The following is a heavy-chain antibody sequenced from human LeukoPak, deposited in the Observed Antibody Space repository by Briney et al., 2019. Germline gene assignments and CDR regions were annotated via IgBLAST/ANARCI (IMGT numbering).Heavy chain of an antibody. V-gene: IGHV3-33*01. Sequence: GGSLRLSCAASGFTFSNYGMHWVRQAPGKGLEWVAVIWYDGSNKYYADSVKGRFTISRDNSKNTLYLQMSSLRAEDTAVYYCARDLAMYYYDSSGCLDYWGQGTLVTVSS. J-gene: IGHJ4*02. D-gene: IGHD3-22*01. CDR3: ARDLAMYYYDSSGCLDY. CDR2: IWYDGSNK. CDR1: GFTFSNYG.